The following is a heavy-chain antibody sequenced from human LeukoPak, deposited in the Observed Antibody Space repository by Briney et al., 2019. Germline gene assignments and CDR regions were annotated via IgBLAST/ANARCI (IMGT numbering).Heavy chain of an antibody. J-gene: IGHJ5*02. D-gene: IGHD6-13*01. V-gene: IGHV3-30*03. CDR1: GFTFSSYG. Sequence: GGSLRLSCAVSGFTFSSYGMHWVRQAPGKGLEWVAVISYDGSNKYYADSVKGRFTISRDNAKNSLYLQMNSLRAEDTAVYYCARDPTSIAAAGTPWGQGTLVTVSS. CDR2: ISYDGSNK. CDR3: ARDPTSIAAAGTP.